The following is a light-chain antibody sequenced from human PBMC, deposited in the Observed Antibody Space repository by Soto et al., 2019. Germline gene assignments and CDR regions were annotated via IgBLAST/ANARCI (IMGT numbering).Light chain of an antibody. Sequence: DIQLTQSPSSVSASVGDRVTITCRASQGIKSWLAWYQHKPGKAPRLLILAASTLQSGVPSRFSGGGSGTEFTLTINGLQTEDFAIDYCQQANSFPISFGGGTRVEIK. V-gene: IGKV1-12*01. CDR3: QQANSFPIS. J-gene: IGKJ4*01. CDR1: QGIKSW. CDR2: AAS.